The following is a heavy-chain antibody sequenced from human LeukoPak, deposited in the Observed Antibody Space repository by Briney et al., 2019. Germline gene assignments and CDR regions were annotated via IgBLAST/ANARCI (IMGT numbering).Heavy chain of an antibody. CDR3: ARDWGRSGWYVGLYPN. CDR1: DYSISSGYY. V-gene: IGHV4-38-2*02. J-gene: IGHJ4*02. Sequence: KPSETLSLTCSVSDYSISSGYYWGWIRQPPGKGLEWIGSIYYSGSTYYNPSLKSRVTISVDTSKNQFSLKLSSVTAADTAVYYCARDWGRSGWYVGLYPNWGQGTLVSVSS. CDR2: IYYSGST. D-gene: IGHD6-19*01.